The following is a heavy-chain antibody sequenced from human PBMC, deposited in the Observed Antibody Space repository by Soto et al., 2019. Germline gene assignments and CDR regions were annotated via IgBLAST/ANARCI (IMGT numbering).Heavy chain of an antibody. Sequence: SLRLSCAASGFTFSSFAMGWVRQAPGKGLEWVANIKQDGGGKYYVDSVKGRFTISRDNAKNSLYLQMNSLRAEDTAVYYCARSPPRVTLDYYYMDVWGKGTTVNVSS. CDR2: IKQDGGGK. D-gene: IGHD2-21*02. J-gene: IGHJ6*03. CDR1: GFTFSSFA. CDR3: ARSPPRVTLDYYYMDV. V-gene: IGHV3-7*01.